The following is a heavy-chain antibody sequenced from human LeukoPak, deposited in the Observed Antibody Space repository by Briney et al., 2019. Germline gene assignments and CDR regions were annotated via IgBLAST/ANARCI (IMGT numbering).Heavy chain of an antibody. CDR3: ARAAGDYDLYYYYGMDV. Sequence: GGSLRLSCSASGFTFSSYAMFWVRQAPGKGLESVSGISSNGGSTYYADSVKGRFTISRDNSKNTLYLQMNSLRAEDTAVYYCARAAGDYDLYYYYGMDVWGQGTTVTVSS. V-gene: IGHV3-64*04. CDR2: ISSNGGST. CDR1: GFTFSSYA. J-gene: IGHJ6*02. D-gene: IGHD4-17*01.